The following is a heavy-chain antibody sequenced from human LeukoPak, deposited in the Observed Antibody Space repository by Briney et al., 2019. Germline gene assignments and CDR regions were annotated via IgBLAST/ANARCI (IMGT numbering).Heavy chain of an antibody. D-gene: IGHD4-17*01. J-gene: IGHJ6*02. V-gene: IGHV3-9*01. CDR1: GFTFDDYA. CDR3: AKVYYGDNYYGRTV. Sequence: GGSLRLSCAASGFTFDDYAMHWVRQAPGKGLEWVSGISWNSGGIGYADSVKGRFTISRDNAKNSLYLQMNSLRAEDTALYYCAKVYYGDNYYGRTVWGQGTTVTVPS. CDR2: ISWNSGGI.